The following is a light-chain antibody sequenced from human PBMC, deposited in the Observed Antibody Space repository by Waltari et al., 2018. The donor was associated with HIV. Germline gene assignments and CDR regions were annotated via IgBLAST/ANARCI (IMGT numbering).Light chain of an antibody. CDR3: EQSYGSPHT. CDR1: QSISTY. V-gene: IGKV1-39*01. Sequence: DFQMTQSPSSLSASVGDGVTITCRASQSISTYLNWYQQKPGKAPKLLIYGASSLQSGVPLRFTGGGSGTVFTLAISSLQSEDFATYYCEQSYGSPHTFGQGTTLEI. J-gene: IGKJ2*01. CDR2: GAS.